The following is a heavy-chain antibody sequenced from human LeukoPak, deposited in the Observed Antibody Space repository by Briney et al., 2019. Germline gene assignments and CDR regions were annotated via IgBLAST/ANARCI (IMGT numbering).Heavy chain of an antibody. D-gene: IGHD1-1*01. J-gene: IGHJ3*02. Sequence: GGSLRLSCAASGFPFSSHWMSWVRQAPGKGLEWVANIKQDGSEKYYVDSVKGRFTISRDNAKNSLYLQMNSLRAEDTAVYYCARVGTGGDAFDIWGQGTMVTVSS. CDR1: GFPFSSHW. CDR2: IKQDGSEK. CDR3: ARVGTGGDAFDI. V-gene: IGHV3-7*01.